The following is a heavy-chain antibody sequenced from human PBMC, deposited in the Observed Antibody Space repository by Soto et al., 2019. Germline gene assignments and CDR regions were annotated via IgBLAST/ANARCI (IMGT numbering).Heavy chain of an antibody. CDR3: ARVSNEYGGNGAFDY. J-gene: IGHJ4*02. D-gene: IGHD4-17*01. CDR1: GASLSAFP. CDR2: IYHTGRS. V-gene: IGHV4-59*01. Sequence: SETLSLTCSVSGASLSAFPWIWIRQPPGKGLEWVGYIYHTGRSNYNPSLKSRLTISLDMSRNQFSLQLTSVTAADTALYYCARVSNEYGGNGAFDYWGLGTLVTVSS.